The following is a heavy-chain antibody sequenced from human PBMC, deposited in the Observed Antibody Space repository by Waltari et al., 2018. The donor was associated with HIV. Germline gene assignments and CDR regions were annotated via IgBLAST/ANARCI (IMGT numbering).Heavy chain of an antibody. D-gene: IGHD6-13*01. CDR3: ARDVQRILRAAGYYYYGMDV. CDR1: GDSVSSNSAA. V-gene: IGHV6-1*01. Sequence: QVQLQQSGPGLVKPSQTLSLTCAISGDSVSSNSAAWNWIRQSPSRGLEWLGRTYYRSNWYNDYAVSVKSRITINPDTSKNQFSLQLNSVTPEDTAVYYCARDVQRILRAAGYYYYGMDVWGQGTTVTVSS. J-gene: IGHJ6*02. CDR2: TYYRSNWYN.